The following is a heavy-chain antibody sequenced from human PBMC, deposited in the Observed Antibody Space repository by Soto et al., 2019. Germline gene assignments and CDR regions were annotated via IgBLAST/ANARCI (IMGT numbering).Heavy chain of an antibody. J-gene: IGHJ4*02. V-gene: IGHV4-4*07. CDR2: MYTSGST. CDR1: GGSISNYY. Sequence: SETLSLTCTVSGGSISNYYWTWIRQPAGKGLEWIGRMYTSGSTNYNPSLKSRVTMSVDTSKNQFSLNLRSVTAADTAVYYCARDAIRGSAAMKTYWGLGTLVTVS. CDR3: ARDAIRGSAAMKTY.